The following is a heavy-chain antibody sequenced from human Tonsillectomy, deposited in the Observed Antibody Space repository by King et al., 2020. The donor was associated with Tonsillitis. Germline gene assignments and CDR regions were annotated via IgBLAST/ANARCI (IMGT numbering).Heavy chain of an antibody. Sequence: VQLQESGPGLVKPSQTLSLTCTVSGGSISSAGYYWSWIRQHPGKGLEWIGYISYSGSTYYNPSLKSRVMISVDTSKNQFSLKVNSVNAADTAVYYCASTAPPYYYYYMDVWGKGTTVTVSS. CDR3: ASTAPPYYYYYMDV. V-gene: IGHV4-31*03. J-gene: IGHJ6*03. CDR2: ISYSGST. D-gene: IGHD4-17*01. CDR1: GGSISSAGYY.